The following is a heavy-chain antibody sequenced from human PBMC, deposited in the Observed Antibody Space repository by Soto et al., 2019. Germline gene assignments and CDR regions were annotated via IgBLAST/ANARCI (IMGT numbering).Heavy chain of an antibody. V-gene: IGHV3-53*01. D-gene: IGHD5-12*01. CDR2: IYSGGNT. Sequence: GGSLRLSCSASWVTVNGNYMSWGRQAPGKGLEWVSVIYSGGNTDYADSVKGRFTISRDNSKNTLYLQMNSLRAEDTADYYCAGDAGFSDYWGQGTLVTVSS. CDR3: AGDAGFSDY. CDR1: WVTVNGNY. J-gene: IGHJ4*02.